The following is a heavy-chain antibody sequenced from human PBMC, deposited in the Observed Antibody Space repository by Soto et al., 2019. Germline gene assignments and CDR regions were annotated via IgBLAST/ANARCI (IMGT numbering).Heavy chain of an antibody. Sequence: SETLSLTCTVSGGSISSGGYYWSWIRQHPGKGLEWVGYSYYTGSSYCNPSLKSRVTISVDASKNQLSLRLASVTAADTAVYYCARDLRGYSRYDYLDYWGQGIPVTVS. D-gene: IGHD5-12*01. CDR2: SYYTGSS. CDR3: ARDLRGYSRYDYLDY. V-gene: IGHV4-31*03. CDR1: GGSISSGGYY. J-gene: IGHJ4*02.